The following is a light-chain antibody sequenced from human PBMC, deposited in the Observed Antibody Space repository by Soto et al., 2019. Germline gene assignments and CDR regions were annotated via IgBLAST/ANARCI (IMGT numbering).Light chain of an antibody. J-gene: IGLJ2*01. CDR1: SSDIGGYNY. Sequence: QSALTQPASVSGSPGQSITISCTGTSSDIGGYNYVSWYQHHPGKAPKLLIYEVTHRPSGVSNRFSGSKSGNTASLTISGLQAEDEAVYYCNSYTSSSTRVFGGGTKLTVL. CDR3: NSYTSSSTRV. V-gene: IGLV2-14*01. CDR2: EVT.